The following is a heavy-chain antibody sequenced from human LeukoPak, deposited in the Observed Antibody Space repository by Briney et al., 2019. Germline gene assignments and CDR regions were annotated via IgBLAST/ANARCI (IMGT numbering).Heavy chain of an antibody. D-gene: IGHD4-17*01. V-gene: IGHV3-30*02. CDR2: IRYDGSNK. J-gene: IGHJ4*02. Sequence: PGGSLRLSCAASGFTFSSYGMHWVRQAPGKGLEWVAFIRYDGSNKYYADSVKGRFTISRDNSKNTLYLQMNSLRAEDTAVYYCARDKDGDYFLGFDYWGQGTLVTVSS. CDR1: GFTFSSYG. CDR3: ARDKDGDYFLGFDY.